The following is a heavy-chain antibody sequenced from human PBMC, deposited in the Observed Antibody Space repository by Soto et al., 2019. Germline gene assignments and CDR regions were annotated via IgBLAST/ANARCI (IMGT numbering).Heavy chain of an antibody. J-gene: IGHJ6*02. CDR3: ARGHYYYGMDV. CDR2: IYYSGTT. V-gene: IGHV4-30-2*01. Sequence: SETLSLTCTVSNGSVSSGTYSWSRVRPPPGKGLEWIGYIYYSGTTYYTPSLKSRLTMSMDRANDHFSLNLTSVTAADTAVYFSARGHYYYGMDVWGQGITVTV. CDR1: NGSVSSGTYS.